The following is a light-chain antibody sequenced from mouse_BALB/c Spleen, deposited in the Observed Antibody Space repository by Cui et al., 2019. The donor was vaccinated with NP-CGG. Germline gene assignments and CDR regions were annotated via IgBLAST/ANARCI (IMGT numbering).Light chain of an antibody. Sequence: QAVVTQESALTTSPGETVTLTCRPSTEAVTTSNYANWVQEKPDHLFTGLIGGTNNRAPGVPARFSGSLIGDKAARTITGAQTEDEAIYFCALWYSNHWVFGGGTKLTVL. CDR1: TEAVTTSNY. V-gene: IGLV1*01. CDR3: ALWYSNHWV. J-gene: IGLJ1*01. CDR2: GTN.